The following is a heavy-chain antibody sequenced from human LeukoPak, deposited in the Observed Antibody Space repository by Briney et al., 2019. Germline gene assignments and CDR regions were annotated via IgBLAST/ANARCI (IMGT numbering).Heavy chain of an antibody. CDR1: GGSISSYY. V-gene: IGHV4-59*01. Sequence: RTSETLSLTCTVSGGSISSYYWSWIRQPPGKGLEWIGYIYYSGSTNYNPSLKSRVTISVDTSKNQFSLKLSSVTAADTAVYYCARGQLVSYYYGSSDHYYYYYYMDVWGKGTTVTISS. J-gene: IGHJ6*03. CDR2: IYYSGST. CDR3: ARGQLVSYYYGSSDHYYYYYYMDV. D-gene: IGHD3-10*01.